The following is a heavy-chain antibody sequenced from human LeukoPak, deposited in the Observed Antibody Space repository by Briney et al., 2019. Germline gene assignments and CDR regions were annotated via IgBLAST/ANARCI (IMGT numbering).Heavy chain of an antibody. CDR3: AREGRRISGGTLSLDY. J-gene: IGHJ4*02. CDR2: TFYRSKWYN. Sequence: SQTLSLTCAISGDSVSNNNAAWNWIRQSLSRGLEWLGRTFYRSKWYNDYPVSAKSRITINSDTSKNQFSLQLAYVTPEDTAVYYCAREGRRISGGTLSLDYWGQGTLVTVSS. V-gene: IGHV6-1*01. D-gene: IGHD2-15*01. CDR1: GDSVSNNNAA.